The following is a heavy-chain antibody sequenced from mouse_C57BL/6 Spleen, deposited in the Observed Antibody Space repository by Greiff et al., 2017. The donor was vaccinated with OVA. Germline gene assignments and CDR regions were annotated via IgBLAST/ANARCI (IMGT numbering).Heavy chain of an antibody. Sequence: QVQLQQSGPELVKPGASVKISCKASGYAFSSSWMNWVKQRPGKGLEWIGRIYPGDGDTNYHGKFKGTATLTADTSSSTAYMQRSSLTSEDDAVYVGAAITTVVAGDYWGQGTTLTVSS. V-gene: IGHV1-82*01. D-gene: IGHD1-1*01. J-gene: IGHJ2*01. CDR3: AAITTVVAGDY. CDR1: GYAFSSSW. CDR2: IYPGDGDT.